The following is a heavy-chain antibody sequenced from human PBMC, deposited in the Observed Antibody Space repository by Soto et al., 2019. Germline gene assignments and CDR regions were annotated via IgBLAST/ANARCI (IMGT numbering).Heavy chain of an antibody. J-gene: IGHJ4*02. V-gene: IGHV3-15*05. D-gene: IGHD6-13*01. CDR1: GFTFSNAW. CDR2: IKSKTDGGTT. CDR3: GRDVEQQLAYFDY. Sequence: EVQLVESGGGLVKPGGSLRLSCAASGFTFSNAWMSWVRQAPGKGLEWVGRIKSKTDGGTTDYAAPVKGRFTISRDNAKTTLYLQMNSLRAEDTAVYYCGRDVEQQLAYFDYWGQGTLLTVSS.